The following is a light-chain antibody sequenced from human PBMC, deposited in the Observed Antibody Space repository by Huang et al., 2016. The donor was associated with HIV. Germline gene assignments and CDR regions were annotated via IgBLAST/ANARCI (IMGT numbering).Light chain of an antibody. V-gene: IGKV1-9*01. CDR1: QGINSF. CDR3: QQVKSYPLT. J-gene: IGKJ4*01. CDR2: AAS. Sequence: IQLTQSPSSLSASVGDRVTITCRASQGINSFLAWYQQKPGKAPHLLIYAASTLQSGVPSRFSGSASGTHFTLTITSLQPEDFATYYCQQVKSYPLTFGGGTKVEIK.